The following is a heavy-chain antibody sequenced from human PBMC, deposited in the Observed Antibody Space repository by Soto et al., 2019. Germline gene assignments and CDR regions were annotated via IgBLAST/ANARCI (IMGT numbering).Heavy chain of an antibody. D-gene: IGHD2-15*01. V-gene: IGHV1-2*02. CDR3: ARGRGEVAPYYYYGMDV. Sequence: GASVKVSCKASGYTFTGYYMHWVRQAPGQGLEWMGWINPNSGGTNYAQKFQGRVTMTRDTSISTAYMELSRLRSDDTAVYYCARGRGEVAPYYYYGMDVWGQGTTVTVSS. J-gene: IGHJ6*02. CDR1: GYTFTGYY. CDR2: INPNSGGT.